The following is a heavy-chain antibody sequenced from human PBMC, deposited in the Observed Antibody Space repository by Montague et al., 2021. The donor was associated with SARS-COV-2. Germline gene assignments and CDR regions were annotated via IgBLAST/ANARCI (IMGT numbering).Heavy chain of an antibody. CDR3: AKVAGSHDTFDI. Sequence: SETLSLTCTVSGYSISTGYYWGWIRQLPGKGLEWIGTIYHSGSTYFNPSLKSRVTISVDTSKNQFSLNLSSVTAADTAVYYCAKVAGSHDTFDIWGRGTMVTVS. CDR2: IYHSGST. D-gene: IGHD6-19*01. J-gene: IGHJ3*02. CDR1: GYSISTGYY. V-gene: IGHV4-38-2*02.